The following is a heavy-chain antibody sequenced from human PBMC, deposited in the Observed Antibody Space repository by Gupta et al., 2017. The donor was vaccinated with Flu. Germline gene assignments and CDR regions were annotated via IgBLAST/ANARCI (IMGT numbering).Heavy chain of an antibody. J-gene: IGHJ1*01. CDR3: AGGPDSSGWCWIDH. CDR2: INPNSGGT. D-gene: IGHD6-19*01. Sequence: QVQLVQSGAEVKKPGASVKVSCKASGYTFTDHYIHWVRQAPGQGLEWMGWINPNSGGTKYAPQCQGRVTMTRATSITTEYLDVTWPTYDDAATYYCAGGPDSSGWCWIDHWGQGSLVTVSS. V-gene: IGHV1-2*02. CDR1: GYTFTDHY.